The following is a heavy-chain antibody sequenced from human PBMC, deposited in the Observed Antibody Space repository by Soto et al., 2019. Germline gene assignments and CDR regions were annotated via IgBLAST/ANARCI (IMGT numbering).Heavy chain of an antibody. V-gene: IGHV3-23*01. CDR1: GFTFSTYA. Sequence: EVQLLESGGGLVQRGGSLRLSCAASGFTFSTYAMKWVRQAPGNWLEWVSAISGSVGSIHYEDSVKGRFTISRDNSKNTLYLQMNRLIDEDTAVYHCVKGYWKGDVWGQGTTVTVSS. CDR3: VKGYWKGDV. J-gene: IGHJ6*02. CDR2: ISGSVGSI. D-gene: IGHD1-1*01.